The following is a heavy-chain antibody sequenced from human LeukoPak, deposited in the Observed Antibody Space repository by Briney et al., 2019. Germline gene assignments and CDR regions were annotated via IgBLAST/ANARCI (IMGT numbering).Heavy chain of an antibody. D-gene: IGHD4-17*01. CDR3: ARDTGYFDY. CDR1: GFTFSSYE. CDR2: ISSSGSTI. Sequence: GGSLRLSCAASGFTFSSYEMNWVRQAPGKGLEWVSYISSSGSTIYYADSVKGRFTISGDNAKNSLYLQMNSLRAEDTAVYYCARDTGYFDYWGQGTLVTVSS. V-gene: IGHV3-48*03. J-gene: IGHJ4*02.